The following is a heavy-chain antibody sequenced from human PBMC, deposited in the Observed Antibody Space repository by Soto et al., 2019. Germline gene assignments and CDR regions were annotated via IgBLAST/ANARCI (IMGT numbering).Heavy chain of an antibody. D-gene: IGHD3-16*01. V-gene: IGHV3-23*01. Sequence: EVQVLESGGGLVQPGGSLRLSCAASGFTISSYVMSWVRQAPGKGLEWVSGISGGSTYYADSVQGRFTISTDNSKNTLSRQKKRRKAEDTAVYYCAKGWADYWGQGTLVTVSS. J-gene: IGHJ4*02. CDR2: ISGGST. CDR1: GFTISSYV. CDR3: AKGWADY.